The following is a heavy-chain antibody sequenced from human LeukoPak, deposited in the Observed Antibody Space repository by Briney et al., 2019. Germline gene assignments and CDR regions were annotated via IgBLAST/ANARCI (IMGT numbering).Heavy chain of an antibody. CDR1: GYSFTSYW. CDR3: ARQRGPWHSSSSAHILDSDY. V-gene: IGHV5-51*01. Sequence: GESLKISCKGSGYSFTSYWIGWVRQMPGKGLEWMGIIYPSDSDTRYSPSFQGQVTISADKSISTAYLQWSSLKASDTAMYYCARQRGPWHSSSSAHILDSDYWGQGTLVTVSS. D-gene: IGHD6-6*01. CDR2: IYPSDSDT. J-gene: IGHJ4*02.